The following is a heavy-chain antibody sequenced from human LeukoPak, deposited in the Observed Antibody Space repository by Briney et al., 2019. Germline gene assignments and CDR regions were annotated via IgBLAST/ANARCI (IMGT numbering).Heavy chain of an antibody. J-gene: IGHJ4*02. V-gene: IGHV3-21*01. CDR2: ISSGSSYI. CDR3: ARAAAGSNY. Sequence: GGSLRLSCAASGFTFSSYSMNWVRQAPGKGLEWVSSISSGSSYIYYADSVKGRFTISRDNAKNSLYLQMNSLRAEDTAVYYCARAAAGSNYWGQGTLVTVSS. CDR1: GFTFSSYS. D-gene: IGHD2-2*01.